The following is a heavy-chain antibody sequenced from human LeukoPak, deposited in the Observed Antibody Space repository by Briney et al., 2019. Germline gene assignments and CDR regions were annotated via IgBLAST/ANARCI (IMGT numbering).Heavy chain of an antibody. J-gene: IGHJ4*02. CDR3: AKGDIAALLDY. D-gene: IGHD6-6*01. CDR1: GFTFSSYG. CDR2: ISYDGSNK. V-gene: IGHV3-30*18. Sequence: GGSLRLSCAASGFTFSSYGMHWVRQAPGKGLEWVAVISYDGSNKYYADSVKGRFTISRDNSKNTLYLQMNSLRAEDTAAYYCAKGDIAALLDYWGQGTLVTVSS.